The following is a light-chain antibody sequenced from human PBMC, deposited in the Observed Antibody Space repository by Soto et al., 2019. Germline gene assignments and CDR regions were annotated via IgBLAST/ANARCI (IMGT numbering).Light chain of an antibody. V-gene: IGKV1-9*01. J-gene: IGKJ1*01. CDR1: QGISSS. Sequence: DIQLTQSPSFLSASVGDRVTITCRASQGISSSLAWYQQKPGKAPKLLIYAASTLQSGVPSRFSGSGSVTEFTLTISSLQTEDCATYYCQQLNSYTRTFGQGTKVEIK. CDR3: QQLNSYTRT. CDR2: AAS.